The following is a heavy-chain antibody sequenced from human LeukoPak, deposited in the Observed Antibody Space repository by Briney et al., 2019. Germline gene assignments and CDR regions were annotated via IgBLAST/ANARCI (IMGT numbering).Heavy chain of an antibody. CDR3: AKDYRKNNQYGSGSSPFDP. CDR1: GFTFSSYA. D-gene: IGHD3-10*01. Sequence: PGGSLRLSCAASGFTFSSYAMSWVRQAPGKGLEWVSAISGSGGSTYYADSVKGRFTISRDSSKNTLYLQMNSLRAEDTAMYYCAKDYRKNNQYGSGSSPFDPWGQGTLVTVSS. J-gene: IGHJ5*02. V-gene: IGHV3-23*01. CDR2: ISGSGGST.